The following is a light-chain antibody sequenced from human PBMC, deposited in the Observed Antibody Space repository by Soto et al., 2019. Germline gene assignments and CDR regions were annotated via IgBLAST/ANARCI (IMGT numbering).Light chain of an antibody. Sequence: QSVLTQTPSVSAAPGQRVTISCSGSRSNVGENYVSWYQQFPGTAPQLVIYDDVKRSPGIPDRFSGSKSGTSATLGITGLQTGDEADYYCGTWDKSLSAGVFGGGTKLTVL. CDR3: GTWDKSLSAGV. V-gene: IGLV1-51*01. CDR1: RSNVGENY. CDR2: DDV. J-gene: IGLJ3*02.